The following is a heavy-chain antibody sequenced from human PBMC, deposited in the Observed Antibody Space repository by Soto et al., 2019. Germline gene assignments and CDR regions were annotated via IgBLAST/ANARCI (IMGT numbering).Heavy chain of an antibody. D-gene: IGHD4-17*01. J-gene: IGHJ5*02. CDR1: GYTFTNYW. Sequence: EVQLVQSGAALKKPGESLKISCKASGYTFTNYWIVWVRQVPVKGLEWMGLIYPGDSDTRYNPSFQGQVTISADKSTSAAYLQWNSLMASDTAIYYCARSGRSGLRWLDFFDPWGQGTLVTVSS. CDR3: ARSGRSGLRWLDFFDP. V-gene: IGHV5-51*03. CDR2: IYPGDSDT.